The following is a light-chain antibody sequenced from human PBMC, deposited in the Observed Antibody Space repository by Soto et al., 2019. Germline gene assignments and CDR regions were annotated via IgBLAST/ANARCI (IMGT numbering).Light chain of an antibody. CDR3: QQYNNWYT. J-gene: IGKJ2*01. V-gene: IGKV3-15*01. Sequence: EGVLTQSPVTLSVSPGERATLSCRASQSVSNNLAWYQQKPGQAPRLLIYGASTRATGIPARFSGSGSGTEFTLTISSLQSEDFAVYYCQQYNNWYTCGQGTKLEIK. CDR2: GAS. CDR1: QSVSNN.